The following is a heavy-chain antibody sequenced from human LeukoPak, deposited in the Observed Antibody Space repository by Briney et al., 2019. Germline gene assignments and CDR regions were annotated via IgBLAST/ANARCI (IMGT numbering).Heavy chain of an antibody. D-gene: IGHD3-10*01. J-gene: IGHJ4*02. CDR3: TRVLWFGDRGHLDY. V-gene: IGHV4-59*01. CDR1: GGSISSYY. CDR2: TYYSGST. Sequence: SETLSLTCTVSGGSISSYYWNWIRQPPGKGLEWIGYTYYSGSTNYNPSLKSRVTISVDTSKNQFSLKLSSVTAADTAVYYCTRVLWFGDRGHLDYWGQGTLVTVSS.